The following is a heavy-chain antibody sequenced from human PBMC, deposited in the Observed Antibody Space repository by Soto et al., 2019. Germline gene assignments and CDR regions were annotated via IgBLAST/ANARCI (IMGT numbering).Heavy chain of an antibody. CDR3: ARDRQYYRIWSGYQNEGLYAMDV. J-gene: IGHJ6*02. Sequence: QVQLQQWVAGRLKPSETLSLTCAVYGGSFSGYYWTWIRQAPGKGLEWMGVINHSAGTNYNSSLKSRVTILVETSKAPFSLMLSSVTAADAAVYCCARDRQYYRIWSGYQNEGLYAMDVWGQGTTLSGPS. D-gene: IGHD3-3*01. V-gene: IGHV4-34*02. CDR2: INHSAGT. CDR1: GGSFSGYY.